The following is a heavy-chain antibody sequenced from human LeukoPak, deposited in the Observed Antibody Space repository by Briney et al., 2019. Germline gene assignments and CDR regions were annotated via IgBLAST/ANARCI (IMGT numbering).Heavy chain of an antibody. D-gene: IGHD6-6*01. CDR2: ISGSGGST. CDR1: GFTVSSNY. CDR3: AKYSSSSRGYFDY. J-gene: IGHJ4*02. V-gene: IGHV3-23*01. Sequence: GGSLRLSCAASGFTVSSNYMSWVRQAPGKGLEWVSAISGSGGSTYYADSVKGRFTISRDTSKNTLYLQMNSLRAEDTAVYYCAKYSSSSRGYFDYWGQGTLVTVSS.